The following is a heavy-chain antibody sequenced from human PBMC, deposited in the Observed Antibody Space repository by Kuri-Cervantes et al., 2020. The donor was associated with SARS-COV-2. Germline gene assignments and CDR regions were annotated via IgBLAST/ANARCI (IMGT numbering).Heavy chain of an antibody. J-gene: IGHJ4*02. CDR3: ARSPGDGDYDPFDY. V-gene: IGHV3-21*01. CDR2: ISSSSSYI. D-gene: IGHD4-17*01. CDR1: GFTFSSYS. Sequence: GVSLRLSCAASGFTFSSYSMNWVRQAPGKGLEWVSSISSSSSYIYYADSVKGRFTISRDNAKNSLYLQMNSLRAEDTAVYYCARSPGDGDYDPFDYWGQGTLVTVSS.